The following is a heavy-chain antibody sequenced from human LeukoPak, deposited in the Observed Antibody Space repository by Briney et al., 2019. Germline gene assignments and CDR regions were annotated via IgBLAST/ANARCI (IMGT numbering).Heavy chain of an antibody. Sequence: ASVKVSCKASGYTFTGYYMHWVRQAPGQGLEWMGWVNPNNGGTNYAQKFQGRVTMTRDTSISTAYMELSRLRSDDTAVYYCARGRRGGSHSENWFDPWGQGTLVTVSS. V-gene: IGHV1-2*02. CDR2: VNPNNGGT. D-gene: IGHD1-26*01. CDR3: ARGRRGGSHSENWFDP. CDR1: GYTFTGYY. J-gene: IGHJ5*02.